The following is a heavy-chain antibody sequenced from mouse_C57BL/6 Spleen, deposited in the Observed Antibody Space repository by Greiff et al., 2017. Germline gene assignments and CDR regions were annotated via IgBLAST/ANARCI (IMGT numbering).Heavy chain of an antibody. CDR2: IRNKANGYTT. CDR3: ARGLDYFDY. Sequence: EVQGVESGGGLVQPGGSLSLSCAASGFTFTAYYMSWVRQPPGKALDWLGFIRNKANGYTTEYSASVKGRFTISRDNSQSILYLQMNALRAEDSATYYCARGLDYFDYWGQGTTLTVSS. J-gene: IGHJ2*01. V-gene: IGHV7-3*01. D-gene: IGHD3-3*01. CDR1: GFTFTAYY.